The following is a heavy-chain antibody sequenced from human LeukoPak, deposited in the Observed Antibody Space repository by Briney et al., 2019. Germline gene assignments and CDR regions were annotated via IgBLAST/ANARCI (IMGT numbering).Heavy chain of an antibody. CDR1: GFTFSDYY. D-gene: IGHD3-22*01. Sequence: GGSLRLSCAASGFTFSDYYMSWVRQAPGKGLEWLSYISSSGSTIYYADSVKGRFTISRDSAKNSLYLQMNSLRAEDTAVYYCARDGAFYYDSSGGDFDYWGQGTLVTVSS. V-gene: IGHV3-11*04. CDR2: ISSSGSTI. J-gene: IGHJ4*02. CDR3: ARDGAFYYDSSGGDFDY.